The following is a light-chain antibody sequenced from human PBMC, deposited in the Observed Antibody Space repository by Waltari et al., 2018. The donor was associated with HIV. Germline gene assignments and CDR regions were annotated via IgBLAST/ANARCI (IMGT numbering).Light chain of an antibody. V-gene: IGLV2-8*01. CDR1: SDDIGGYNY. Sequence: QSALTHPPSASGSLGQSVTISCSGTSDDIGGYNYVFWYQQYPAKAPKLLIYEVNKRPSGVPDRFSGSKSLNTASLTVSGLQAEDEAHYFCSSFAGSNTVVFGGGTKLTVL. CDR3: SSFAGSNTVV. J-gene: IGLJ2*01. CDR2: EVN.